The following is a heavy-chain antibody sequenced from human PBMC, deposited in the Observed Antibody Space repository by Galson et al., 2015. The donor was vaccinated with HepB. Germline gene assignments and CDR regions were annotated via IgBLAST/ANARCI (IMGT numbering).Heavy chain of an antibody. J-gene: IGHJ3*02. D-gene: IGHD2-2*01. Sequence: TLSLTCTVSGGSTSSVGYYWSWIRQHPGTGLEWIAYIYYSGSTYYNPSLKSRVTISIDTSKNQFSLKLSSVTAADTAAYYCARGVVPAALVLARDVFDIWGQGTMVTVSS. CDR2: IYYSGST. V-gene: IGHV4-31*03. CDR3: ARGVVPAALVLARDVFDI. CDR1: GGSTSSVGYY.